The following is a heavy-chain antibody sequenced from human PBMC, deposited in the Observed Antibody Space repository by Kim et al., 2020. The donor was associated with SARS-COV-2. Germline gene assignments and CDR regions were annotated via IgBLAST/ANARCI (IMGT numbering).Heavy chain of an antibody. Sequence: YADSRKGRFTISRDNSKHTLYLEMKRLRAEDTAVYYCARDRHGIAVAGFDPWGQGTLVTVSS. J-gene: IGHJ5*02. CDR3: ARDRHGIAVAGFDP. V-gene: IGHV3-33*01. D-gene: IGHD6-13*01.